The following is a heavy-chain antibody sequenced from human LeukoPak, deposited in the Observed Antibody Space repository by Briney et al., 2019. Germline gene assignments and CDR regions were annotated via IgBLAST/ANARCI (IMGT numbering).Heavy chain of an antibody. CDR2: INPSGGST. D-gene: IGHD1-1*01. CDR1: GYTFTSYY. J-gene: IGHJ4*02. CDR3: ARVGAAGTTSPFDY. Sequence: ASVKVSCKASGYTFTSYYMHWVRQAPGQGLEWMGIINPSGGSTNYAQKFQGRVTMTRDTSISTAYMELSRLRSDDTAVYYCARVGAAGTTSPFDYWGQGTLVTVSS. V-gene: IGHV1-2*02.